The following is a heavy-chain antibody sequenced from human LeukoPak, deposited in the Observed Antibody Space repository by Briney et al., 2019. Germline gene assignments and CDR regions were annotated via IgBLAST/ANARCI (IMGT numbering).Heavy chain of an antibody. CDR1: GGTFSSYT. Sequence: SVKVSCKASGGTFSSYTISWVRQAPGQGLEWMGRIIPTLGIANYAQKFQGRVTITADKSTSTAYMELSSLRSEDTAVYYCATRGREPYSNYEGGYYYGMDVWGQGTTVTVSS. V-gene: IGHV1-69*02. J-gene: IGHJ6*02. CDR2: IIPTLGIA. CDR3: ATRGREPYSNYEGGYYYGMDV. D-gene: IGHD4-11*01.